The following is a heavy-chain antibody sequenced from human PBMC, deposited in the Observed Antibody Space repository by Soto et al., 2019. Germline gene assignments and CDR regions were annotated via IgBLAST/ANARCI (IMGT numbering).Heavy chain of an antibody. J-gene: IGHJ4*02. Sequence: GGSLRLSCAASGFTFSSYGMHWVRQAPGKGLEWVAVISYDGSNKYYADSVKGRFTISRDNSKNTLYLQMNSLRAEDTAVYYCAGNDFWSGFDYWGQGTLVTVSS. V-gene: IGHV3-30*03. CDR1: GFTFSSYG. D-gene: IGHD3-3*01. CDR2: ISYDGSNK. CDR3: AGNDFWSGFDY.